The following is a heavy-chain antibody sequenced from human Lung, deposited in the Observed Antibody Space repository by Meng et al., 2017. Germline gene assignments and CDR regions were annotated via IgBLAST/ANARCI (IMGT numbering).Heavy chain of an antibody. CDR3: SGHVDY. J-gene: IGHJ4*01. CDR2: MKSNVDGGTV. V-gene: IGHV3-15*01. CDR1: GFTFSNAW. Sequence: VQLVESGVGFVKPGGSLRLSCAASGFTFSNAWMTWVRQAPGKGLEWIGRMKSNVDGGTVDYAAAVKGRFFISRDDSENTFYLQMNSLKTEDTAVYYCSGHVDYWGHGTLVTVSS.